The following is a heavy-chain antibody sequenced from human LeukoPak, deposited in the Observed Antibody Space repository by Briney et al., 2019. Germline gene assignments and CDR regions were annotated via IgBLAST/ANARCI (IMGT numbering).Heavy chain of an antibody. Sequence: TSETLSLTCTVSGGSLSNHYWNWIRHPAGTGLEYIGRIYHTGSTNYNPFLKSRVTLSVDTSNNQFSLNLTSVTAADTAVYYCARGPLGGESFDIWGQGTMVTVSS. CDR3: ARGPLGGESFDI. V-gene: IGHV4-4*07. CDR1: GGSLSNHY. J-gene: IGHJ3*02. CDR2: IYHTGST. D-gene: IGHD3-16*01.